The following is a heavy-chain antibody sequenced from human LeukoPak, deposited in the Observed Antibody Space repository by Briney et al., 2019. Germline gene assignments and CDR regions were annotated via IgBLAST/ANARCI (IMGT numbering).Heavy chain of an antibody. CDR1: GYSIGSGYY. Sequence: PSETLSLTCTVSGYSIGSGYYWGWIRQPPGKGLEWIGSIYHSGSTYYNPSLKSRVTISVDTSNNQFSLKLSSVTAADTAVYYCARGHGTGNWLYQFDYWGQGTLVTVSS. CDR2: IYHSGST. V-gene: IGHV4-38-2*02. D-gene: IGHD3-10*01. CDR3: ARGHGTGNWLYQFDY. J-gene: IGHJ4*02.